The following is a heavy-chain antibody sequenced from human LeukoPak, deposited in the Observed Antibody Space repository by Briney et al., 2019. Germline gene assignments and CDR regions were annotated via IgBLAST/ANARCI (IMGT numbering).Heavy chain of an antibody. CDR3: AKTMGAIDHDY. J-gene: IGHJ4*02. CDR2: ISDSGGNT. CDR1: GFTFSSYS. D-gene: IGHD1-26*01. V-gene: IGHV3-23*01. Sequence: PGGSLRLSCAASGFTFSSYSMNWVRQAPGKGLEWVSAISDSGGNTYYADSVKGRFTISRDNSKNTLYLQMNSLRAEDTAIFYCAKTMGAIDHDYWGQGTLVTVSS.